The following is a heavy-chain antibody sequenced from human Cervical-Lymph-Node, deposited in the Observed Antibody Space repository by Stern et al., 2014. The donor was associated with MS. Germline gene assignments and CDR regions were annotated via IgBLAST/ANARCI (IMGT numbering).Heavy chain of an antibody. D-gene: IGHD5/OR15-5a*01. J-gene: IGHJ4*02. CDR3: ARDGNSVYLNY. Sequence: QLVESGAEVKKPGSSVKVSCKASGGTFSTYGISWVRQAPGQGLEWMGGIIPMFGAANYAQTFRGRVTIIAVESTRTAYMELSSLRSEDTAVYYCARDGNSVYLNYWGQGTLVTVSS. CDR2: IIPMFGAA. CDR1: GGTFSTYG. V-gene: IGHV1-69*01.